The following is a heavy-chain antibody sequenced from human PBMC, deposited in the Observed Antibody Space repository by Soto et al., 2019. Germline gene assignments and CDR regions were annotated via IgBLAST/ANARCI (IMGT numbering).Heavy chain of an antibody. V-gene: IGHV1-3*01. CDR2: IIPANGNT. Sequence: EASVKVSCKATGYTFTAYAMHWVRQAPGQRLEWMGWIIPANGNTKYSQKFQGRLTITSDTSANTVYMELNSLTSEDTAMYYCTRSAISPYGGLIGPFDYWGQGNLVTVSS. CDR3: TRSAISPYGGLIGPFDY. J-gene: IGHJ4*02. D-gene: IGHD3-16*02. CDR1: GYTFTAYA.